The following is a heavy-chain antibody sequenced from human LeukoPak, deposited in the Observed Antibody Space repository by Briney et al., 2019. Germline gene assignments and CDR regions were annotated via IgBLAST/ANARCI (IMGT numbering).Heavy chain of an antibody. Sequence: PGGSLRLSCAASGFTFTSYVMTWVRQVPGKGLEWVSSISGSGGSTWYADSVKGRFTISRDNSKNTLYLQMNSLRAEDTAVYYCAKNQGGVTTYFDYWGQGTMVTVSS. D-gene: IGHD2-21*02. CDR1: GFTFTSYV. CDR2: ISGSGGST. V-gene: IGHV3-23*01. J-gene: IGHJ4*03. CDR3: AKNQGGVTTYFDY.